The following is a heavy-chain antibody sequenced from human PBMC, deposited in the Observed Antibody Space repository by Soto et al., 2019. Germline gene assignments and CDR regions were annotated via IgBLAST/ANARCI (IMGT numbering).Heavy chain of an antibody. V-gene: IGHV1-18*01. CDR1: GYTFTNYG. Sequence: QVQVVQSGDEVKKPGASVKVSCKASGYTFTNYGFSWVRQAPGQGLEWMGWISGYNGNTKYAEKFQGRVTMTTDTYTSTAHMELRSLRSDDTAVYYCAREGQAPYYYYGMDAWGQGTAVTVSS. J-gene: IGHJ6*02. CDR3: AREGQAPYYYYGMDA. CDR2: ISGYNGNT.